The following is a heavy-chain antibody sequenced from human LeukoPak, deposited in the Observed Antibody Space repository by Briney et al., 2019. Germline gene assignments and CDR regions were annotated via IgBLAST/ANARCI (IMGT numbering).Heavy chain of an antibody. J-gene: IGHJ4*02. CDR1: GGTFSSYA. D-gene: IGHD1-26*01. CDR3: ARGGRGSYYVEYFDY. CDR2: IIPIFGTA. Sequence: GASVKVSCKASGGTFSSYAISWVRQAPGQGLEWMGGIIPIFGTANYAQKFQGRVTITADESTSTAYMELSSLRSEDTAVYYCARGGRGSYYVEYFDYWGQGTLVTVSS. V-gene: IGHV1-69*13.